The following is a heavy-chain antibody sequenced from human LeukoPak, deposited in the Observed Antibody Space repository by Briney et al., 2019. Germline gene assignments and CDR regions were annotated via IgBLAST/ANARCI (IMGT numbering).Heavy chain of an antibody. CDR1: GFTFSSYT. CDR3: ARDYGDYCFDI. CDR2: ISSSSTYM. Sequence: GGSLRLSCAASGFTFSSYTMNWVRQAPGRGLEWVSCISSSSTYMLYADSAKGRFTISRDNAKNSLYLQMNSLRAEDTAVYYCARDYGDYCFDIWGQGTMVTVSS. V-gene: IGHV3-21*01. D-gene: IGHD4-17*01. J-gene: IGHJ3*02.